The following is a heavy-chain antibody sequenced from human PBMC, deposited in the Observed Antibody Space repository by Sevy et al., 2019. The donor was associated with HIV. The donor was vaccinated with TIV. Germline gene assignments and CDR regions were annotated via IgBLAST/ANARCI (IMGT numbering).Heavy chain of an antibody. V-gene: IGHV3-21*06. D-gene: IGHD2-15*01. Sequence: GGSLRLSCAASGFTFSTYSMNLVRQAPGKGLEWVSSISGSRSYIFYADSVKGRFTISRDNAKNSLYLQMNSLRAEDTAMYYCAKTHCSGGSCYFDYWGQGTLVTVSS. CDR3: AKTHCSGGSCYFDY. CDR2: ISGSRSYI. CDR1: GFTFSTYS. J-gene: IGHJ4*02.